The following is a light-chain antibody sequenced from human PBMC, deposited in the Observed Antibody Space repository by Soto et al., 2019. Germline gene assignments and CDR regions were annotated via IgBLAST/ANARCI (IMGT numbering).Light chain of an antibody. CDR2: DAS. V-gene: IGKV3-11*01. Sequence: EIVLTQSPATLSLSPGERATLSCRASQSVSSNLAWYQQKPGQAPRLLIYDASNRATGIPARFSGSGSGTDFTLTISSLEPEDFAVYYCQHRSNWITFGQGTRLEIK. CDR1: QSVSSN. CDR3: QHRSNWIT. J-gene: IGKJ5*01.